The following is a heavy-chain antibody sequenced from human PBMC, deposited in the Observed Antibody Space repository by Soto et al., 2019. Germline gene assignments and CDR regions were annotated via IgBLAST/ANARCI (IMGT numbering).Heavy chain of an antibody. J-gene: IGHJ4*02. CDR1: WVPISTHS. V-gene: IGHV3-48*01. CDR3: VEEVGCQLIY. D-gene: IGHD2-2*01. CDR2: IHSSNVTM. Sequence: WGLIRLLSRSSWVPISTHSMNLVPQAPRKGLEWISYIHSSNVTMYADSVKGRFTISRDNAKNSLYLQMNSLRGEDTAVYFCVEEVGCQLIYWGKGTLVTVSS.